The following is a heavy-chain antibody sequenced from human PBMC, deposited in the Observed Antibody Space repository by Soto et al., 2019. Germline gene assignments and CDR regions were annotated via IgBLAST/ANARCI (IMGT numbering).Heavy chain of an antibody. Sequence: HGESLKLSCTASGYRFTRYCIGWVRQMPGKGLEWMGIIYPGDSDIRYSPSFQGQVTISADKSISTAYLQWSSLKASDTAMYYCARHAYGYNNYYFDYWGHGTLVTVSA. V-gene: IGHV5-51*01. CDR2: IYPGDSDI. J-gene: IGHJ4*01. CDR1: GYRFTRYC. D-gene: IGHD4-4*01. CDR3: ARHAYGYNNYYFDY.